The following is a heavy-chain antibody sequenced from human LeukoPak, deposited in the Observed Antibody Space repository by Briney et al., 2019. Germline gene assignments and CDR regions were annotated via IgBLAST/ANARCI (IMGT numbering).Heavy chain of an antibody. V-gene: IGHV3-23*01. CDR1: GFTFSSYA. J-gene: IGHJ4*02. Sequence: GGSLRLSCAASGFTFSSYAMSWVRQAPGKGLEWVSAISGSGGSTYCADSVKGRFTISRDNSKNTLYLQMNSLRAEDTAVYYCAKDGFYCSSISCYGDYWGQGTLVTVSS. CDR3: AKDGFYCSSISCYGDY. D-gene: IGHD2-2*01. CDR2: ISGSGGST.